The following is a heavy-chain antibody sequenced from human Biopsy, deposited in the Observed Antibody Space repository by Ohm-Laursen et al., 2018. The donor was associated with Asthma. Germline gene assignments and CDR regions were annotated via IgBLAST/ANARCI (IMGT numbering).Heavy chain of an antibody. J-gene: IGHJ4*02. CDR2: IYSGGTS. D-gene: IGHD3-22*01. V-gene: IGHV3-53*01. CDR1: GFAVSRDY. Sequence: SLRLSCAASGFAVSRDYMLWVRQAPGKGLEWVSVIYSGGTSHTADSVRGRFTISRDYSKNTLYLQMHSLRAEDTAVYYCARGDSSNRSHYYFDYWGQGTLVTVPS. CDR3: ARGDSSNRSHYYFDY.